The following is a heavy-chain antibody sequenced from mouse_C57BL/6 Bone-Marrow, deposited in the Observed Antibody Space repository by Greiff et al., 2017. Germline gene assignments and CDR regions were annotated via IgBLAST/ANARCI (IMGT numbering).Heavy chain of an antibody. Sequence: VQLQQSGAELVRPGASVKLSCTASGFNIKDDYMHWVKQRPEQGLEWIGWIDPENGDTEYASKFQGKATITADTSSNTAYLQLSSLTSEDTAVYYCTPYYSLDYWGQGTTPTVSS. CDR2: IDPENGDT. CDR1: GFNIKDDY. CDR3: TPYYSLDY. J-gene: IGHJ2*01. D-gene: IGHD2-12*01. V-gene: IGHV14-4*01.